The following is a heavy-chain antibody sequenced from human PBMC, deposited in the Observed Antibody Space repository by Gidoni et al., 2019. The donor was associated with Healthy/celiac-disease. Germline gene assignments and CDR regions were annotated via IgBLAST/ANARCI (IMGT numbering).Heavy chain of an antibody. CDR3: AKDPYGDYVSWFDP. J-gene: IGHJ5*02. V-gene: IGHV3-30*18. Sequence: QVQLVESGGGVVQPGRSLRLSCAASGFTFRSYGMHWVRPAPGKGLEWVAVISYDGSNKYYADSVKGRFTISRDNSKNTLYLQMNSLRAEDTAVYYCAKDPYGDYVSWFDPWGQGTLVTVSS. D-gene: IGHD4-17*01. CDR1: GFTFRSYG. CDR2: ISYDGSNK.